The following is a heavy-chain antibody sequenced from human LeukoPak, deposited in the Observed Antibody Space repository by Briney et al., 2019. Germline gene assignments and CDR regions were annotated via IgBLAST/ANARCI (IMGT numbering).Heavy chain of an antibody. Sequence: APVNPSCTVSGYTLTQLSMHWVRQSPGNGPECMGGFDPEDGETINAQKLQPRVTMTEETSTDTAYMELSSLRSEDTAVYYCATVGGRYLGDYWGQGTLVTVSS. CDR2: FDPEDGET. D-gene: IGHD1-26*01. CDR1: GYTLTQLS. V-gene: IGHV1-24*01. CDR3: ATVGGRYLGDY. J-gene: IGHJ4*02.